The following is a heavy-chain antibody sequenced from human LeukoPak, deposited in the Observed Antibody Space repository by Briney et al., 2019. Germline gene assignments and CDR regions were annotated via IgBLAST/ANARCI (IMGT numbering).Heavy chain of an antibody. Sequence: SETLSLTCTVSGGSISSSSYYWGWIRQPPGKGLQWIGSIYYSGSTYYNPSLKSRVTISVDTSKNQFSLKLSSVTAADTAVYYCARSRTLGGHNWFDPWGQGTLVTVSS. CDR3: ARSRTLGGHNWFDP. V-gene: IGHV4-39*01. J-gene: IGHJ5*02. CDR1: GGSISSSSYY. D-gene: IGHD3-16*01. CDR2: IYYSGST.